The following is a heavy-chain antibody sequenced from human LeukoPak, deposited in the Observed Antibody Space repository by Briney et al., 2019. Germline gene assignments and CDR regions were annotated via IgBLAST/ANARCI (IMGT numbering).Heavy chain of an antibody. CDR1: GFTFSSYW. J-gene: IGHJ5*02. V-gene: IGHV3-74*01. D-gene: IGHD1-14*01. CDR3: ARSGLPLEVFNWFDP. CDR2: INSDGSST. Sequence: GGSLRLSCAASGFTFSSYWMHWVRQAPGKGLVWVSRINSDGSSTSYADSVKGRFTISRDNAKNTLYLQMNSLRAEDTAVYYCARSGLPLEVFNWFDPWGQGTLVTVSS.